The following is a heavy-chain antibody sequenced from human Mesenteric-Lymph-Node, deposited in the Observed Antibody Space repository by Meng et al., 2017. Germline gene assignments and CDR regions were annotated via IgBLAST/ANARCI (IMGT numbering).Heavy chain of an antibody. D-gene: IGHD1-7*01. CDR1: GFSFSDSY. CDR3: AGSRTYPSYFEY. V-gene: IGHV3-11*01. Sequence: GGSLRLSCAASGFSFSDSYMSWIRQVPGKGLEFVSYISDSGSAQYYADSVKGRFTISRDNTKNSLSLQMNSLTVDDTAVYYCAGSRTYPSYFEYLGQVTLVTVSS. J-gene: IGHJ4*02. CDR2: ISDSGSAQ.